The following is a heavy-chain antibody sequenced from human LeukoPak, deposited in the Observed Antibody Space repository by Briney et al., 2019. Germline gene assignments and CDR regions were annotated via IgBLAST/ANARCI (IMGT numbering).Heavy chain of an antibody. CDR1: GGSISYYY. D-gene: IGHD2-2*01. Sequence: PSETLSLTCTVSGGSISYYYWSWIRQPPGKGLEWIGYIYYSGSTNYNPSLKSRVTISVDTSKNQFPLNLSSVTTADTAVYYCARVSCSSTSCPRRDALDVWGQGTMVTASS. CDR2: IYYSGST. CDR3: ARVSCSSTSCPRRDALDV. V-gene: IGHV4-59*01. J-gene: IGHJ3*01.